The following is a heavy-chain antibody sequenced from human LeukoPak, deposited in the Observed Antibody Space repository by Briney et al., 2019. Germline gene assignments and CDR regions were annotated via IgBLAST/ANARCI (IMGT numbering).Heavy chain of an antibody. D-gene: IGHD3-22*01. CDR3: ARAKYYDSSGYYPTYYFDY. CDR1: GGSISSYY. CDR2: IYYSGST. J-gene: IGHJ4*02. V-gene: IGHV4-59*01. Sequence: SETLSLTCTVSGGSISSYYWSWIRQPPGKGQEWIGYIYYSGSTNYNPSLKSRVTISVDTSKNQFSLKLSSVTAADTAVYYCARAKYYDSSGYYPTYYFDYWGQGTLATVSS.